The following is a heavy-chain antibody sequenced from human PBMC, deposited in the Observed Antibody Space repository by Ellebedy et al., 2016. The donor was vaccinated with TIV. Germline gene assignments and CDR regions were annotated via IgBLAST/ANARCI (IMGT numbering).Heavy chain of an antibody. Sequence: ASVKVSCKASGYTFTNYAMHWVRQAPGQRLEWMGWINAGNGNTKYSQKFQGRVTITRDTSANTAYMDLSSLRSEDTAVFYCASESFDYWGQGTLVTVSS. CDR1: GYTFTNYA. J-gene: IGHJ4*02. V-gene: IGHV1-3*01. CDR2: INAGNGNT. CDR3: ASESFDY.